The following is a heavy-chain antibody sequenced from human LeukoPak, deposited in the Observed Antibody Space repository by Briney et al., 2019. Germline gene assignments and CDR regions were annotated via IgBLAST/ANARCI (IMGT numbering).Heavy chain of an antibody. CDR1: GFTFSNYW. CDR3: ARYLNSGPEDF. Sequence: GGSLRLSCAATGFTFSNYWMSWFRQAPGKGLEWVANIKYDGSEKQYVDSVKGRFTIARDNARKSVSLQRNSLRAEDTAVYYCARYLNSGPEDFWGQGTLVTVSS. CDR2: IKYDGSEK. J-gene: IGHJ4*02. D-gene: IGHD1-26*01. V-gene: IGHV3-7*01.